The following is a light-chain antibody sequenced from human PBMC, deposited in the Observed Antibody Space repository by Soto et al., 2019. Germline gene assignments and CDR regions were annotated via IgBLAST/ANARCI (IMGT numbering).Light chain of an antibody. CDR1: SSDVGAYNY. J-gene: IGLJ3*02. CDR2: EVS. V-gene: IGLV2-14*01. CDR3: PSFKDSDTWV. Sequence: QSALTQPASVSGSPGQSITISCTGSSSDVGAYNYVSWFQQHPDKAPKLLIHEVSNRPSGVSNRFSGSKSGNTASLTISGLQAEDEADYYCPSFKDSDTWVFGGGTKLTVL.